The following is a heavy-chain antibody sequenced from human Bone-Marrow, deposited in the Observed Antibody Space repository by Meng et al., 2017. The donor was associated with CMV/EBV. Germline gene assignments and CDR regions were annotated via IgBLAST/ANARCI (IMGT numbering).Heavy chain of an antibody. J-gene: IGHJ6*02. CDR2: MNPNSGNT. V-gene: IGHV1-8*02. Sequence: ASVKVSCKASGGTFSSYAINWVRQAPGQGLEWMGWMNPNSGNTGYAQKFQGRVTMTRNTSISTAYMELSSLRSEDTAVYYCARVWYSSSWYGPWDYYYGMAVWGQGHTVNVSS. D-gene: IGHD6-13*01. CDR1: GGTFSSYA. CDR3: ARVWYSSSWYGPWDYYYGMAV.